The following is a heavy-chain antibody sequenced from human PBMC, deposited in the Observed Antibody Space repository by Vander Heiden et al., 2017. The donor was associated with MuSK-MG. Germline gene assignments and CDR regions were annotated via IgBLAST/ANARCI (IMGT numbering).Heavy chain of an antibody. V-gene: IGHV4-39*01. Sequence: QLQLQASGPGLVRPSEPLSLTCTVSGGSISRSSYYWGWIRQPPGRGLEWIGSIHYSGSTSYNPSLKSRVTISVDTSKNQFSLKLSSVTAADTAVYYCASPKGSGWYDPWGQGTLVTVSS. CDR3: ASPKGSGWYDP. CDR1: GGSISRSSYY. J-gene: IGHJ5*02. D-gene: IGHD3-10*01. CDR2: IHYSGST.